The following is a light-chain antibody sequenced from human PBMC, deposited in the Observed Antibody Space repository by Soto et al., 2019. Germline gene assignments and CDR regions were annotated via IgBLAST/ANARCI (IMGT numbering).Light chain of an antibody. CDR1: QSVLYSSNNKNY. CDR3: QQYYSTPST. CDR2: WAS. V-gene: IGKV4-1*01. J-gene: IGKJ1*01. Sequence: DIVMTQSADSLAVSLGERATINCKSGQSVLYSSNNKNYLAWYQQKPGQAPKLLIYWASTRESGVPDRFSGSGSGTDFTLTISIRQAEDGAVYHCQQYYSTPSTFSQGTKVEIK.